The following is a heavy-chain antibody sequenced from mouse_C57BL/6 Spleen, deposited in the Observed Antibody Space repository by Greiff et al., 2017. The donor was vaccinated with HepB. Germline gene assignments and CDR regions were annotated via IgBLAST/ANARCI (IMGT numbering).Heavy chain of an antibody. D-gene: IGHD2-5*01. CDR2: ISSGSSTI. V-gene: IGHV5-17*01. J-gene: IGHJ1*03. CDR1: GFTFSDYG. Sequence: EVQRVESGGGLVKPGGSLKLSCAASGFTFSDYGMHWVRQAPEKGLEWVAYISSGSSTIYYADTVKGRFTISRDNAKNTLFLQMTSLRSEDTAMYYCATDYSNYGWYFDVWGTGTTVTVSS. CDR3: ATDYSNYGWYFDV.